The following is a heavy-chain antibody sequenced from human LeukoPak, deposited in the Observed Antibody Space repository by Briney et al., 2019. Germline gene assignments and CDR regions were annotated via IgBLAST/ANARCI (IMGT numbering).Heavy chain of an antibody. CDR2: IRYDGSNK. Sequence: GGSLRLSCAASGFTFSSYWMSWVSQAPGKGLEWVAFIRYDGSNKYYPDSVRGRFTVSRDNSKNTLYLQMNSLRPEDTAVYYCAKVLGEYSIRSIPLDTGGEGTLVTVSS. V-gene: IGHV3-30*02. D-gene: IGHD6-13*01. J-gene: IGHJ5*02. CDR1: GFTFSSYW. CDR3: AKVLGEYSIRSIPLDT.